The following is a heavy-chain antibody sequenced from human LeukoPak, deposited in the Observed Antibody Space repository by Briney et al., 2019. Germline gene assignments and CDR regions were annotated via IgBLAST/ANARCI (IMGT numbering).Heavy chain of an antibody. Sequence: PSETLSLTRAVSGGSISSSNWWSWVRQPPGKGLEWIGEIYHSGSTNYNPSLKSRVTISVDKSKNQFSLKLSSVTAADTAVYYCASGIAVAGLTDYWGQGTLVTVSS. J-gene: IGHJ4*02. D-gene: IGHD6-19*01. V-gene: IGHV4-4*02. CDR1: GGSISSSNW. CDR3: ASGIAVAGLTDY. CDR2: IYHSGST.